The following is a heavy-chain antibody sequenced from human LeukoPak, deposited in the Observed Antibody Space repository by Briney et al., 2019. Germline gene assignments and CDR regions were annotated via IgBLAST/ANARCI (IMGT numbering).Heavy chain of an antibody. J-gene: IGHJ3*02. CDR1: GYSFTSYW. CDR2: IYPGDSDT. D-gene: IGHD3-22*01. V-gene: IGHV5-51*01. Sequence: GESLKISCKGSGYSFTSYWIGWVRQMPGKGLEWMGIIYPGDSDTRYSPSFQGQVTISADKSISTAYLQWSSLKASDTAMYYCARALPYYDSSGYYSLAFDIWGQGTMVTVSS. CDR3: ARALPYYDSSGYYSLAFDI.